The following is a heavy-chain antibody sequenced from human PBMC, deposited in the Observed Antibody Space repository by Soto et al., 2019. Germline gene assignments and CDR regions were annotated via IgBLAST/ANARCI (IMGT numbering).Heavy chain of an antibody. CDR2: VYYSGST. CDR3: ARGYYDSSGHNHDAFDI. V-gene: IGHV4-59*01. J-gene: IGHJ3*02. CDR1: GASISSSY. Sequence: SETLSLTCTVSGASISSSYWSWIRQSPEKGLEWIGYVYYSGSTNYNPSLKSRVTISVDTSKNQFSLKLNSVTAADTAVYYCARGYYDSSGHNHDAFDIWGQGTMVTVSS. D-gene: IGHD3-22*01.